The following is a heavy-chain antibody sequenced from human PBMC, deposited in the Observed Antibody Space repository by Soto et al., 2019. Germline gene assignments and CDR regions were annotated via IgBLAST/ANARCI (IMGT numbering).Heavy chain of an antibody. CDR1: SGPDRSHN. J-gene: IGHJ6*02. CDR3: VRQGIDYLHGLVDV. V-gene: IGHV4-59*08. CDR2: VYDTGDT. Sequence: QVQRQQSGPRLVKPSETLSLTCTVSSGPDRSHNWGWIRQPPGRGLEWIGCVYDTGDTAYNPSLRGRVTMSADTSTNDISLTLNSVTAADTAVYYCVRQGIDYLHGLVDVWGQGTTVSVSS. D-gene: IGHD4-17*01.